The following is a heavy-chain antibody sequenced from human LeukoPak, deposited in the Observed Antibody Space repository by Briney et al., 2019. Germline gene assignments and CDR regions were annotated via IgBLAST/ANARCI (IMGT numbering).Heavy chain of an antibody. J-gene: IGHJ4*02. CDR2: ISGRTGST. V-gene: IGHV3-23*01. CDR1: GFTFSTNA. Sequence: GGSLRLSCAASGFTFSTNAMSWVRQAPGKGLEWGSAISGRTGSTYYADSVKGRFTISRDNSKNTLYLQMATLRAEDTPVYYCAKVDDSGWRSHSHFDNWGQGTLVTVSS. CDR3: AKVDDSGWRSHSHFDN. D-gene: IGHD6-19*01.